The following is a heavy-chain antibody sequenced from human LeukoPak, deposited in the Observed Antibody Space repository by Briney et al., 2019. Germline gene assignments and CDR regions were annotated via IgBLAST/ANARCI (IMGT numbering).Heavy chain of an antibody. CDR1: GFTFSSRS. Sequence: PGGSLRLSCAASGFTFSSRSMNWVRQAPGKGLEWVSYISSSGSTIYYADSVKSRFTISRDNAKNSLYLQMNSLRAEDTAVYYCAELGITMIGGVWGKGTTVTISS. CDR3: AELGITMIGGV. CDR2: ISSSGSTI. J-gene: IGHJ6*04. D-gene: IGHD3-10*02. V-gene: IGHV3-48*04.